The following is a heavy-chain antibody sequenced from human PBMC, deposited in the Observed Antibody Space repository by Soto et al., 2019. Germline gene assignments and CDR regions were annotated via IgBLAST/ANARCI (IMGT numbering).Heavy chain of an antibody. CDR2: ISRNGDVT. D-gene: IGHD3-16*01. V-gene: IGHV3-23*01. Sequence: GGSLTLSCAASGFTFTTFAMSWVRQAPGKGLEWVSGISRNGDVTYYADSVSGLFTISRDNPHNAVFLQMDGLTVEDIGIDYCRKENWGDQQGFDSWGPGTPVTVSS. CDR3: RKENWGDQQGFDS. J-gene: IGHJ4*02. CDR1: GFTFTTFA.